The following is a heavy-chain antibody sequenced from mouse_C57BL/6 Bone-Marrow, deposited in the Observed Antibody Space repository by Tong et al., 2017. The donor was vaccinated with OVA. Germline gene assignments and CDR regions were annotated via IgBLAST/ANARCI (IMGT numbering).Heavy chain of an antibody. D-gene: IGHD1-1*01. CDR3: ANYYGSSFDY. CDR1: EYEFPSHD. Sequence: EVQLQESGGGLVQPGESLKLSCESNEYEFPSHDMSWVRKTPEKRLEFVAAINSDGGSTYYPDTMERRFIISRDNTKKTLYLQMSSQRYEDTALYYCANYYGSSFDYWGQGTTLTVSS. CDR2: INSDGGST. J-gene: IGHJ2*01. V-gene: IGHV5-2*01.